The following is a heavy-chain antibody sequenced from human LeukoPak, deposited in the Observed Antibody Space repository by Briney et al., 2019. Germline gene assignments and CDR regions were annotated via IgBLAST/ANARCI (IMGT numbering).Heavy chain of an antibody. J-gene: IGHJ4*02. V-gene: IGHV3-21*01. CDR1: GFTFSSYS. Sequence: GGSLRLSCAASGFTFSSYSMNWVRQAPGKGLEWVSSISSSSSYIYYADSVKGRFTISRDNAKNSLCLQMNSLRAEDTAVYYCARLHYSGYPIDYWGQGTLVTVSS. D-gene: IGHD5-12*01. CDR2: ISSSSSYI. CDR3: ARLHYSGYPIDY.